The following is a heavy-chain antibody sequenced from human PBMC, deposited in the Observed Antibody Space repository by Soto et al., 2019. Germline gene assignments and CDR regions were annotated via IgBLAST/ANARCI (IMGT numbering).Heavy chain of an antibody. J-gene: IGHJ4*02. CDR2: IKSKTDGGTT. CDR3: TTKRITIFGVVILPHY. Sequence: GGSLRLSCAASGFTFSNAWMSWVRQAPGKGLEWVGRIKSKTDGGTTDYAAPVKGRLTISRDDSKNTLHLQMNSLKTEDTAVYYCTTKRITIFGVVILPHYWGQGTLVTVSS. D-gene: IGHD3-3*01. V-gene: IGHV3-15*01. CDR1: GFTFSNAW.